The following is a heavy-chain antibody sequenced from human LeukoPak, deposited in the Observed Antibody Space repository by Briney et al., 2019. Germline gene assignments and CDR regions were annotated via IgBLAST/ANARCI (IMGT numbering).Heavy chain of an antibody. CDR1: GYTFTGYY. CDR3: ARVQGFLAAGLSGAFDI. J-gene: IGHJ3*02. D-gene: IGHD6-13*01. V-gene: IGHV1-2*02. CDR2: INPNSGGT. Sequence: ASVKVSCKASGYTFTGYYMHWVRQAPGQGLEWMGWINPNSGGTNYAQKFQGRVTMTRDTSISTAYMELSRLRSDDTAVYYCARVQGFLAAGLSGAFDIWGQGTMVTVSS.